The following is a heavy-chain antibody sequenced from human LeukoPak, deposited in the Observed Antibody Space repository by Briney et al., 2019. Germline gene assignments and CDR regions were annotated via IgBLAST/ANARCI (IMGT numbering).Heavy chain of an antibody. Sequence: GASVKVSCRASGYTFINYGFSWVRQAPGQGLEWMGWISAYNGDTNYAPKFQGRVTMTTDTSTSTAYMELRSLRSEDTAVYYCARVKAAAAPFDYWGQGTLVTVSS. D-gene: IGHD6-13*01. CDR2: ISAYNGDT. V-gene: IGHV1-18*01. CDR1: GYTFINYG. CDR3: ARVKAAAAPFDY. J-gene: IGHJ4*02.